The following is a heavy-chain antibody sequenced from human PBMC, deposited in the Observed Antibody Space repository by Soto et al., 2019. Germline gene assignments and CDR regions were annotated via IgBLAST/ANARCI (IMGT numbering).Heavy chain of an antibody. D-gene: IGHD3-10*01. J-gene: IGHJ6*02. CDR2: ISAYNGNT. CDR3: ARAKGSGSYYLYYYYGMDV. V-gene: IGHV1-18*01. Sequence: ASVKVSCKASGYTFTSYGISWVRQAPGQGLEWMGWISAYNGNTNYAQKLQGRVTMTTDTSTSTAYMELRSLRSEDTAVYYCARAKGSGSYYLYYYYGMDVWGQGTTVTVSS. CDR1: GYTFTSYG.